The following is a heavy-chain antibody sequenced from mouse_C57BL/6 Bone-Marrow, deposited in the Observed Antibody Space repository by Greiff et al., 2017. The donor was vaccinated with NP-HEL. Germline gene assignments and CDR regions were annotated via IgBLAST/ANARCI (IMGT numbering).Heavy chain of an antibody. Sequence: EVKLMESGGDLVKPGGSLKLSCAASGFTFSSYSMSWVRQTPDKRLEWVATISSGGSYTYYPDSVKGRFTISRDNAKNTLYLRMSSLKSEDTAMYYCARRGNYYGSSYCYWYFDVWGTGTTVTVSS. D-gene: IGHD1-1*01. J-gene: IGHJ1*03. CDR2: ISSGGSYT. CDR1: GFTFSSYS. CDR3: ARRGNYYGSSYCYWYFDV. V-gene: IGHV5-6*02.